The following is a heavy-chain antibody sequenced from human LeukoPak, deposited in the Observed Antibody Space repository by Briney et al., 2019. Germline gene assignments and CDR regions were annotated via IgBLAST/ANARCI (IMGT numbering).Heavy chain of an antibody. D-gene: IGHD2-2*01. CDR1: GGSISSSNW. CDR2: IYRSGST. V-gene: IGHV4-4*02. CDR3: ARVIVVVPAANVDAFDI. Sequence: SETLSLTCAVPGGSISSSNWWSWVRQPPGKGLEWIGEIYRSGSTNYNPSLKSRVTISVDKSKNQFSLKLSSVTAADTAVYYCARVIVVVPAANVDAFDIWGQGTMVTVSS. J-gene: IGHJ3*02.